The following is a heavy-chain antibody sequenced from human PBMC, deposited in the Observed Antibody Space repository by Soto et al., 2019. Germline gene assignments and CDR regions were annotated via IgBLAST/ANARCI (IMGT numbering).Heavy chain of an antibody. CDR3: AKHPRDYDDYVDV. V-gene: IGHV3-23*01. CDR1: GFTFNSYA. Sequence: EVQLLESGGGLVQPGGSLRLSCAASGFTFNSYAMSWVRQAPGKGLEWVSAISGGGGGTHYADSVKGRFTISTDISKNTLYLQMISRRAEDTDVYYGAKHPRDYDDYVDVWGKGTTVAVSS. CDR2: ISGGGGGT. J-gene: IGHJ6*03.